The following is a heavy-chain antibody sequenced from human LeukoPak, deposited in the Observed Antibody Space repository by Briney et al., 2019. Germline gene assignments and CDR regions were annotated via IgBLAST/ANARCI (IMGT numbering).Heavy chain of an antibody. V-gene: IGHV4-34*01. Sequence: SETLSLTCTVSGGSISSYYWSWIRQPAGKGLEWIGEINHSGSTNYNPSLKSRVTISVDTSKNQFSLKLSSVTAADTAVYYCSVAVAGTTFDYWGQGTLVTVSS. J-gene: IGHJ4*02. D-gene: IGHD6-19*01. CDR3: SVAVAGTTFDY. CDR2: INHSGST. CDR1: GGSISSYY.